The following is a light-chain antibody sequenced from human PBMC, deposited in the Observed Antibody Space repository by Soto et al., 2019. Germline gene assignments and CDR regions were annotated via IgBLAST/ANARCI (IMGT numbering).Light chain of an antibody. V-gene: IGKV1-39*01. CDR2: GAS. CDR3: QQTYITPWT. Sequence: DIQMTQSPSSLSASVGDRVTITCRASENINTYLNWYQQKPGEAPNLLIYGASTLQSGVPSRFSGSRSGTEFTLTISRLQPEDFATYYCQQTYITPWTFGQGTKVEIK. CDR1: ENINTY. J-gene: IGKJ1*01.